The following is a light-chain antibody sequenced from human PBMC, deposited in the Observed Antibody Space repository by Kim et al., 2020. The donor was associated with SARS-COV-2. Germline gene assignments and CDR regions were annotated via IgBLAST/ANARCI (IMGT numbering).Light chain of an antibody. CDR3: QQYSDWPLT. CDR2: DAS. J-gene: IGKJ4*01. Sequence: SVSPGERATLSCRASRTISSNLAWHQQKPGQAPRLLIYDASTRATGIPARFSGSVSGTEFTLTISSLQSEDFAFYYCQQYSDWPLTFGGGTKVEI. V-gene: IGKV3-15*01. CDR1: RTISSN.